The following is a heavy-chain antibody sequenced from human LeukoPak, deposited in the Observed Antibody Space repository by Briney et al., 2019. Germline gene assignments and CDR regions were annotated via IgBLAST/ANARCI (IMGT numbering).Heavy chain of an antibody. CDR2: INHSGST. CDR1: GGSFSGYY. Sequence: SETLSLTCAVYGGSFSGYYWNWIRQPPGKGLEWIGEINHSGSTNYNPSLKSRVTISVDTSKNQFSLKLSSVTAADTAVYYCARFSSGWYSGGDWGQGTLVTVSS. D-gene: IGHD6-19*01. J-gene: IGHJ4*02. CDR3: ARFSSGWYSGGD. V-gene: IGHV4-34*01.